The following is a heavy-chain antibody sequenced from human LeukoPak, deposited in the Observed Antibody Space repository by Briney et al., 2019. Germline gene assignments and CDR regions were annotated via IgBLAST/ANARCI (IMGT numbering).Heavy chain of an antibody. D-gene: IGHD6-6*01. J-gene: IGHJ4*02. CDR1: GGSFSGYY. CDR3: ARGLRYGQLARAIDY. Sequence: SETLSLTCAVYGGSFSGYYWSWIRQPPGKGLEWIGEINHSGSTNYNPSLKSRVTIPVDTSKNQFSLKLSSVTAADTAVYYCARGLRYGQLARAIDYWGQGTLVTVSS. CDR2: INHSGST. V-gene: IGHV4-34*01.